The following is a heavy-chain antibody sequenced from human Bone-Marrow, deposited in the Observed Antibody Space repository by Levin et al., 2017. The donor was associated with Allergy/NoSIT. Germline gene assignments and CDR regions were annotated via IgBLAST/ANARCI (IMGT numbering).Heavy chain of an antibody. J-gene: IGHJ4*02. CDR3: AKGAGWVAGAVALI. Sequence: GGSLRLSCAASGFTFSSYAMSWVRQAPGKGLDWVSAISGSGTSTYYADSVKGRFTISRDNSMTTLYLQMNSLGAEDTAVYYCAKGAGWVAGAVALIWGQGTLVTVSS. V-gene: IGHV3-23*01. D-gene: IGHD6-19*01. CDR2: ISGSGTST. CDR1: GFTFSSYA.